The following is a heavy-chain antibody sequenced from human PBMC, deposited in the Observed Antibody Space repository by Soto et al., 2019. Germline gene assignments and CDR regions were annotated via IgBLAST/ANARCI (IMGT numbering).Heavy chain of an antibody. J-gene: IGHJ4*02. CDR3: ARYPPYSLDLRQPFDY. V-gene: IGHV4-39*01. CDR1: GGSISSSSYY. Sequence: QLQLQESGPGLVKPSETLSLTCTVSGGSISSSSYYWGWIRQPPGKGLEWIGSIYYSVSTYYNPSLKRRVTISIDTSKTQFSLKRSSVTAADTAVYYCARYPPYSLDLRQPFDYWGQGNLVNVSS. D-gene: IGHD1-7*01. CDR2: IYYSVST.